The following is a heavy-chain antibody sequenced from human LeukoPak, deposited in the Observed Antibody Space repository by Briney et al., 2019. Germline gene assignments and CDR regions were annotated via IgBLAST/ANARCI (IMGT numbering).Heavy chain of an antibody. D-gene: IGHD3-22*01. CDR2: INPSGGST. CDR3: ARDWEDYYDSSGPSYPVGAFDI. V-gene: IGHV1-46*01. J-gene: IGHJ3*02. Sequence: PVASVRVSCKAPGYTFTSYYMHWVRQAPGQGLEWMGIINPSGGSTSYAQKFQGRVTMTRDTSTSTVYMELSSLRSEDTAVYYCARDWEDYYDSSGPSYPVGAFDIWGQGTMVTVSS. CDR1: GYTFTSYY.